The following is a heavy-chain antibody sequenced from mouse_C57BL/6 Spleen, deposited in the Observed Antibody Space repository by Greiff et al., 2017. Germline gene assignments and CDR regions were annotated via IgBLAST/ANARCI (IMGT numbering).Heavy chain of an antibody. Sequence: QVQLKQSGPELVKPGASVKISFKASGYAFSSSWMNWVKQRPGKGLEWIGRIYPGDGDTNYNEKFKGKATLTADKSSSTAYMQLSSLTSEDSAVYFCARNYGSSEFAYWGQGTLVTVSA. D-gene: IGHD1-1*01. J-gene: IGHJ3*01. CDR2: IYPGDGDT. CDR3: ARNYGSSEFAY. CDR1: GYAFSSSW. V-gene: IGHV1-82*01.